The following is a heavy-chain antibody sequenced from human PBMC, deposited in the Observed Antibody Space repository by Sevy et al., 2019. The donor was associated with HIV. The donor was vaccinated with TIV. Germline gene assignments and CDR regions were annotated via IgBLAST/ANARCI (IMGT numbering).Heavy chain of an antibody. V-gene: IGHV3-15*01. CDR1: GFTFSNAW. CDR3: TTVAQFTAFDI. Sequence: GGSLRLSCAASGFTFSNAWMSWVRQAPGKGLEWVGRIKSKTDGGTTDYAAPVKGRITISRDDSKNTLYLQMNSLKTEETAVYYCTTVAQFTAFDIWGQGTMVTVSS. CDR2: IKSKTDGGTT. J-gene: IGHJ3*02.